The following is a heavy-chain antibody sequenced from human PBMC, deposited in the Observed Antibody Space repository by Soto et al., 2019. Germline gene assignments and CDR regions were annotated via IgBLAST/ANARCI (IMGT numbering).Heavy chain of an antibody. D-gene: IGHD6-13*01. CDR3: TTGGYSSSWCGGYYFDY. CDR1: SVSNAW. V-gene: IGHV3-15*07. Sequence: SVSNAWMNWVRQAPGKGLEWVGRIKSKTDGGTTDYAAPVKGRFTISREDSKNTLYLQMSSLKTEDTAVYYGTTGGYSSSWCGGYYFDYWGQGTLGTVSS. J-gene: IGHJ4*02. CDR2: IKSKTDGGTT.